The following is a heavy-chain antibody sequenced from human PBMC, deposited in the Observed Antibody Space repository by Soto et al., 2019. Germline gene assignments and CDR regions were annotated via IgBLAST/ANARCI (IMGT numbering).Heavy chain of an antibody. Sequence: GGSLRLSCTTSGFTFGDYAMSWFRQAPGKGLERVGFIRSKAYGGTTEYAASVKGRFSISRDDSKSIAYLQVNSLKTEDTAVYYCTTVLHHYGASAYYPTIFGIWGQGTMVTVSS. CDR1: GFTFGDYA. CDR3: TTVLHHYGASAYYPTIFGI. D-gene: IGHD3-22*01. V-gene: IGHV3-49*03. J-gene: IGHJ3*02. CDR2: IRSKAYGGTT.